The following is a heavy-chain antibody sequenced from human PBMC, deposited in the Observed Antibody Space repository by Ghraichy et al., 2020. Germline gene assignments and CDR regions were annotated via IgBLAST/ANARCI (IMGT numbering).Heavy chain of an antibody. CDR3: ARDEGVVIISDYYYYGMDV. J-gene: IGHJ6*02. V-gene: IGHV3-48*02. Sequence: GGSLRLSCAASGFTFSSYSMNWVRQAPGKGLEWVSYISSSSSTIYYADSVKGRFTISRDNAKNSLYLQMNSLRDEDTAVYYCARDEGVVIISDYYYYGMDVWGQGTTVTVSS. CDR1: GFTFSSYS. CDR2: ISSSSSTI. D-gene: IGHD3-3*01.